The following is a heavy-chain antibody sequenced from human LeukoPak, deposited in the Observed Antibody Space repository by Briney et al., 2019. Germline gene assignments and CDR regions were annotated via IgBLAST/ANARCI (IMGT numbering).Heavy chain of an antibody. CDR2: ISSTGGTS. Sequence: GGSLRLSCAASGFTFNNYAMHWVRRAPGKGLEYVSGISSTGGTSYYASSVKGRFTISRDNSKNTLYLQMGSLRAEDMAAYYCARCDDYGDYEVIWGQGTMVTVSS. CDR1: GFTFNNYA. D-gene: IGHD4-17*01. J-gene: IGHJ3*02. V-gene: IGHV3-64*01. CDR3: ARCDDYGDYEVI.